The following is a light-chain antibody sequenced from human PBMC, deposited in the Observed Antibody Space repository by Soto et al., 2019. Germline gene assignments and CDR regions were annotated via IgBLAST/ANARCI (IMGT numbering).Light chain of an antibody. J-gene: IGKJ4*01. CDR1: QGVSSY. Sequence: EIVLTQSPATLSLSPGERATLSCRASQGVSSYLAWYQQKPGQAPRLLIYGASTRATGVPARFSGSGSGTVFTLTITRLEPEDFAVYYCQQYGTLPLTFGGGTKVDIK. V-gene: IGKV3-20*01. CDR2: GAS. CDR3: QQYGTLPLT.